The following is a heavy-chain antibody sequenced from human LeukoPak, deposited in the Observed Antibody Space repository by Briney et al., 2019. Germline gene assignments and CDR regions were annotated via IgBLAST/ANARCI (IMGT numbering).Heavy chain of an antibody. J-gene: IGHJ4*02. CDR2: ISTYSANT. D-gene: IGHD1-26*01. V-gene: IGHV1-18*01. CDR1: GYTFSSSG. Sequence: ASVKVSCKASGYTFSSSGIYWVRQVPGRGLEWMGWISTYSANTHYAPNLQGRLTLTKDTYTSTAYMELRSLTSDDTALYYCAKDCATLCEGVGGNYWGQGTLVTVSS. CDR3: AKDCATLCEGVGGNY.